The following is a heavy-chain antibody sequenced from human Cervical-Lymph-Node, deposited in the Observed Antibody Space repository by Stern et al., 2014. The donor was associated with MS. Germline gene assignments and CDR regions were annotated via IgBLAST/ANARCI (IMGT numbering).Heavy chain of an antibody. V-gene: IGHV3-9*01. CDR2: IRWNSDSI. J-gene: IGHJ4*02. Sequence: EVQLVQSGGGLVQPGRSLRLSCVASGFTFNDYAMHWVRQVPGKGLEWVSGIRWNSDSIGYADSVRGRFTISRDNAKNSLYLQMNSLRTEDTAFYYCTKDIGVTTASLGYWGQGTLVTVSS. D-gene: IGHD4-17*01. CDR1: GFTFNDYA. CDR3: TKDIGVTTASLGY.